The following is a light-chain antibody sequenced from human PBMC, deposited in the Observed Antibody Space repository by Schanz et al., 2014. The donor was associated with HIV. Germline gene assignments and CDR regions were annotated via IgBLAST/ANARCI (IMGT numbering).Light chain of an antibody. CDR2: EVS. J-gene: IGLJ3*02. V-gene: IGLV2-8*01. CDR3: CSDAANYFWV. Sequence: QSALTQPPSASGSPGQSVTISCTGTSSDVGGYNYVSWYQQHPGKAPKLMIYEVSERPSGVPDRFSGSKSGNTASLTVSGRQGEDEVGYFCCSDAANYFWVLGGGTNLTV. CDR1: SSDVGGYNY.